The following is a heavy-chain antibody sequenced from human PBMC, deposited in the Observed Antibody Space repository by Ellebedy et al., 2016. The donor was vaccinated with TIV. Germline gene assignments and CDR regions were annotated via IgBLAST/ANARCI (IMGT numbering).Heavy chain of an antibody. Sequence: ASVKVSXKASGYTFTSYDIHWVRRAPGQGLEWMGWVNPNSGYTGYAQMFQGRVTMTRNTSINTAYMELRSLRSDDTAVYYCGTPMVGDFSYYYMDVWGKGTTVTVSS. V-gene: IGHV1-8*01. CDR3: GTPMVGDFSYYYMDV. CDR2: VNPNSGYT. CDR1: GYTFTSYD. J-gene: IGHJ6*03. D-gene: IGHD5-18*01.